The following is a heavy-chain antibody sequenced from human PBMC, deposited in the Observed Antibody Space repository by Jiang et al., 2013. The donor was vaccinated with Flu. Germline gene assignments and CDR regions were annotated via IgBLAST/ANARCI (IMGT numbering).Heavy chain of an antibody. J-gene: IGHJ3*02. D-gene: IGHD3-16*01. CDR2: IYYTGST. V-gene: IGHV4-39*01. CDR1: GGSVSSSSYY. Sequence: GSGLVKPSETLSLTCTVSGGSVSSSSYYWGWIRQPPGKGLEWLGNIYYTGSTNYNPSLKSRVTISVDRSKNQFSLKLSSVTAADTAVYYCARPETIVMAGAFDIWGQGTMVTVSS. CDR3: ARPETIVMAGAFDI.